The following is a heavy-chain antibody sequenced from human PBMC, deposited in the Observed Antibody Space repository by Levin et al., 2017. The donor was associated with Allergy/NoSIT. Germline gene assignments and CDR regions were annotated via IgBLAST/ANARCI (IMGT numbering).Heavy chain of an antibody. V-gene: IGHV3-7*01. J-gene: IGHJ2*01. CDR2: IKQDGSGK. CDR3: ARPGDWGWYFDL. Sequence: CAASGFTFSSFWMSWVRQAPGKGLAWVANIKQDGSGKYYVDSVKGRFTISRDNAKNSLYLQMNSLRAEDTAVYYCARPGDWGWYFDLWGRGTLVTVSS. CDR1: GFTFSSFW. D-gene: IGHD7-27*01.